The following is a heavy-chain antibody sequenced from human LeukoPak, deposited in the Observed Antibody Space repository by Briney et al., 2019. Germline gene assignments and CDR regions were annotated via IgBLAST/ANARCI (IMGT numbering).Heavy chain of an antibody. CDR3: ARDGIREPLDY. CDR1: GGSISSSSYY. D-gene: IGHD1-26*01. Sequence: SETLSLTCTVSGGSISSSSYYWGWIRQPPGKGLEWIGSIYCSGSTYYNPSLKSRVTISVDTSKNQFSLKLSSVTAADTAVYYCARDGIREPLDYWGQGTLVTVSS. V-gene: IGHV4-39*07. CDR2: IYCSGST. J-gene: IGHJ4*02.